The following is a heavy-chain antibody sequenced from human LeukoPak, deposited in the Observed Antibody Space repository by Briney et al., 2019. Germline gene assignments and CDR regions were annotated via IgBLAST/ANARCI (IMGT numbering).Heavy chain of an antibody. D-gene: IGHD1-26*01. CDR1: GFTFSSYG. Sequence: GGSLRLSCAASGFTFSSYGMHWVRQAPGKGLEWVAVIWYDGSNKYYVDSVKGRFTISRDNSKNTLYLQMNSLRAEDTAVYYCAKGRGSYWPFDYWGQGTLVTVSS. J-gene: IGHJ4*02. CDR2: IWYDGSNK. CDR3: AKGRGSYWPFDY. V-gene: IGHV3-30*02.